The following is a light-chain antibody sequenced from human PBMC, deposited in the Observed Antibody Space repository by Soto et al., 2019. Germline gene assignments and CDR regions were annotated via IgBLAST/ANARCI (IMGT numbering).Light chain of an antibody. J-gene: IGKJ2*01. Sequence: DVVMTQSPLSLPVTLGQPASISCRSSQSLVCSDGNTYLNWFQQRPGQSPRRLIYKVSNRDSGVPDRFSGSGSGTDFTLKISRVEAEDVGVYYCMQGTHLYTFGQGTKLEIK. CDR2: KVS. CDR3: MQGTHLYT. V-gene: IGKV2-30*01. CDR1: QSLVCSDGNTY.